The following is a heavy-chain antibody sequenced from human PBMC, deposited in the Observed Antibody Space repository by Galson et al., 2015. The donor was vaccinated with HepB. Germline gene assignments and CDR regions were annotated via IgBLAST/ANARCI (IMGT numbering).Heavy chain of an antibody. V-gene: IGHV1-24*01. CDR2: FDPEDGET. D-gene: IGHD6-13*01. CDR3: ATVAAAGMNYYYYYGMDV. CDR1: GYTLTDLS. Sequence: SVKVSCKVSGYTLTDLSMHWVRQAPGKGLEWMGGFDPEDGETIYAQKFQGRVTMTEDTSTDTAYMELSSLRSEDTAVYYCATVAAAGMNYYYYYGMDVWGQGTTVTVSS. J-gene: IGHJ6*02.